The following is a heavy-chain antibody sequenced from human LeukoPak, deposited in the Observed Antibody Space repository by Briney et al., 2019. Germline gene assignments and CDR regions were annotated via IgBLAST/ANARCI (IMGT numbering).Heavy chain of an antibody. D-gene: IGHD6-13*01. Sequence: ASVKVSCKVSGYTLTELSVHWVRQAPGKGLEWMGGFDPEDGETIYAQKFQGRVTMTEDTSTDTAYMELSSLRSEDTAVYYCATLAAAGTRFDYWGQGTLVTVSS. CDR2: FDPEDGET. J-gene: IGHJ4*02. V-gene: IGHV1-24*01. CDR3: ATLAAAGTRFDY. CDR1: GYTLTELS.